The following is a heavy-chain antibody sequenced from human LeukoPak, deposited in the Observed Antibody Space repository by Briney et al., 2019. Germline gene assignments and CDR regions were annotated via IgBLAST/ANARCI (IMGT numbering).Heavy chain of an antibody. J-gene: IGHJ4*02. CDR2: INPNSGGT. D-gene: IGHD3-22*01. CDR3: ARGSHYYDSSGYDI. V-gene: IGHV1-2*02. CDR1: GYTFTGYY. Sequence: ASVKVSCKASGYTFTGYYMHWVRQAPGQGLEWMGWINPNSGGTNYAQKFQGRVTMTRDTSISTAYMELSSLRSEDTAVYYCARGSHYYDSSGYDIWGQGTLVTVSS.